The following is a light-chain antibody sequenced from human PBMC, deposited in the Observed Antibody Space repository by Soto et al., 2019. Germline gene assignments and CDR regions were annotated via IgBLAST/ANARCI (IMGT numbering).Light chain of an antibody. CDR2: GAS. CDR1: QSLSSTY. Sequence: EIVLTQSPGTLSLSPGERATLSCRASQSLSSTYLAWYQQKPGQAPRLLIYGASNRATGIPDRFSGSGSGTDFILTINRLEPEDVAVYYCQQYGSSPLTFGQGTKVEIK. CDR3: QQYGSSPLT. J-gene: IGKJ1*01. V-gene: IGKV3-20*01.